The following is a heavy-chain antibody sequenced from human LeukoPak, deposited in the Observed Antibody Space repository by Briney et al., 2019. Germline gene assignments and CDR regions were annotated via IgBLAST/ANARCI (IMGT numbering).Heavy chain of an antibody. J-gene: IGHJ4*02. Sequence: GGSLRLSCEASGFPFSSYAMSWVRQAPGKGLEWVSVISGSGDSTYYADSVKGRFTISRDNSKNTLFLQINSLRAEDTAVYYCANGLPTTHWGQGTLVTVSS. V-gene: IGHV3-23*01. CDR3: ANGLPTTH. D-gene: IGHD5-18*01. CDR2: ISGSGDST. CDR1: GFPFSSYA.